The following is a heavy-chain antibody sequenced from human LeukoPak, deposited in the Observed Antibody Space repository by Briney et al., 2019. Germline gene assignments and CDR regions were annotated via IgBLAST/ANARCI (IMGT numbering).Heavy chain of an antibody. CDR3: TCQLRSH. J-gene: IGHJ4*02. D-gene: IGHD4/OR15-4a*01. V-gene: IGHV3-74*01. CDR2: INPDGSDT. Sequence: PAGSLRLSCVGSGFTFKDYWMHWVRQAPGKGLVWVSRINPDGSDTNYADSVKDRFTISRDNAKSTLYLQMSSLRVDDTAVYYGTCQLRSHWARENPVTVSS. CDR1: GFTFKDYW.